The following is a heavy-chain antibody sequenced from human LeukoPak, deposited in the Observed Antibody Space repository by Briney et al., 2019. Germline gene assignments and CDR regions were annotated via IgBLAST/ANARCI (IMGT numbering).Heavy chain of an antibody. V-gene: IGHV4-39*07. Sequence: PSETLSLTCSASGGSITTGTYYWAWIRQPPGKGLEWIGCINSGGSTYYYPSLKSRVTISVDTSKNQFSLKMRSVTAADTALYFCARELPAGSFDIWGQGIRVAVSS. CDR3: ARELPAGSFDI. D-gene: IGHD1-14*01. CDR1: GGSITTGTYY. J-gene: IGHJ3*02. CDR2: INSGGST.